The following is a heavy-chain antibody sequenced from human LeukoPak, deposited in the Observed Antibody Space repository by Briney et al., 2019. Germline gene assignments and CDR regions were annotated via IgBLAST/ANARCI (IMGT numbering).Heavy chain of an antibody. J-gene: IGHJ3*02. D-gene: IGHD2-2*01. Sequence: ASVKVSCKASGYTFTSYYMHWVRQAPGQGLEWMGIINPSGSSTSYAQKFQGRVTMTRDTSTSTVYMELSSLRSEDTAVYYCARELGDCSSTSCYFIGPIWGQGTMVTVSS. CDR1: GYTFTSYY. CDR3: ARELGDCSSTSCYFIGPI. CDR2: INPSGSST. V-gene: IGHV1-46*01.